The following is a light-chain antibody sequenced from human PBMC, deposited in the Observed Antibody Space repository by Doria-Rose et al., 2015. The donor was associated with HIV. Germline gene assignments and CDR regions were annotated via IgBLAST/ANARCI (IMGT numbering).Light chain of an antibody. CDR3: QQYYDTPS. CDR1: QSPLYTSKNY. J-gene: IGKJ3*01. CDR2: WAS. Sequence: DIRVTLSPESLGMSLGERATLNCKSNQSPLYTSKNYLAWYQQKPGQPPKLLIYWASTRQSGVPARFSGSGSGTDFTLTISSLEAEDVAVYYCQQYYDTPSFGPGTTVDIK. V-gene: IGKV4-1*01.